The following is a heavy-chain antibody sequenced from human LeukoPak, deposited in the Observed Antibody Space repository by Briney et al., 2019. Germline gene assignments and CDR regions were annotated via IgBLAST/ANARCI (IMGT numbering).Heavy chain of an antibody. CDR2: ISAYNGNT. CDR1: GYTFTSYG. Sequence: ASVKVSCKASGYTFTSYGISWVRQAPGQGLEWMGWISAYNGNTNYAQKLQGRVTMTTDTSTSTAYMELRSLRSEDTAVYYCARDRVVVVPAASYYYYYYGMDVWGQGTTVTVSS. J-gene: IGHJ6*02. CDR3: ARDRVVVVPAASYYYYYYGMDV. D-gene: IGHD2-2*01. V-gene: IGHV1-18*01.